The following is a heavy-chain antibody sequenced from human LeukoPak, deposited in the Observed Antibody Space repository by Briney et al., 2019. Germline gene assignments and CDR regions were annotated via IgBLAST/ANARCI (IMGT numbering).Heavy chain of an antibody. CDR2: TRYDGSIE. CDR3: VKNKGSGNYYGDY. Sequence: GGSLRLSCTASGFTFSDYGMHWVRQAPGKGMEWVAFTRYDGSIEYYADCVKGRFTISRDNSRNTVYLEMNRLRVEDTAVYYCVKNKGSGNYYGDYWGQGTLVTVSS. J-gene: IGHJ4*02. D-gene: IGHD3-10*01. V-gene: IGHV3-30*02. CDR1: GFTFSDYG.